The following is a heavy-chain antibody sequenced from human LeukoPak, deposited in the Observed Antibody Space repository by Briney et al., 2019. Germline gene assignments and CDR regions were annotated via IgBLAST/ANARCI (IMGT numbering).Heavy chain of an antibody. J-gene: IGHJ5*02. D-gene: IGHD6-13*01. V-gene: IGHV1-18*01. CDR1: VYTFTNYG. Sequence: ASVNVSCKSSVYTFTNYGISWVRQAPGQGPEWMGWLSAYSGHTNYAQKVQGRVTMTTDTSTSTAYMELRSLRSDDTAVYYCARDNHSGSWSWFDPWGQGTLVSVSA. CDR2: LSAYSGHT. CDR3: ARDNHSGSWSWFDP.